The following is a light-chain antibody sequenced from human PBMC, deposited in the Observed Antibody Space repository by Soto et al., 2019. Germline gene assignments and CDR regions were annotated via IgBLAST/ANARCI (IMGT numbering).Light chain of an antibody. J-gene: IGLJ3*02. CDR3: AAWDDSLNGWV. V-gene: IGLV1-44*01. CDR2: SNN. CDR1: SSNIGSNT. Sequence: QSVLTQPPSASGTPGQRATIFCSGSSSNIGSNTVNWYQQLPGTAPKLLIYSNNQRPSGVPDRFSGSKSGTSASLAISGLQSEDEADYYCAAWDDSLNGWVFGGGTQLTVL.